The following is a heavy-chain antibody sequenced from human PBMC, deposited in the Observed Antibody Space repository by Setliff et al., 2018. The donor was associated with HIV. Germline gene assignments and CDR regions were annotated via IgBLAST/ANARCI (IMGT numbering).Heavy chain of an antibody. D-gene: IGHD1-1*01. V-gene: IGHV1-2*02. Sequence: RASVKVSCKASGYTFTGYYMHWVRQAPGQGLEWMGWINPNSGGTKYAQNFPGRVIMTRDTSINTAYMELSRLRSDDTAVYYCARDKLEETTESLWGPMKNDAFDVWGPGTLVTVSS. CDR2: INPNSGGT. J-gene: IGHJ3*01. CDR3: ARDKLEETTESLWGPMKNDAFDV. CDR1: GYTFTGYY.